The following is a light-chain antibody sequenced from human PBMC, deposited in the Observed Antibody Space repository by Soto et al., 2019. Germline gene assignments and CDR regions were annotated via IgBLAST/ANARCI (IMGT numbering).Light chain of an antibody. CDR3: QQRYTWPLT. CDR1: QSINNY. Sequence: EIVLTQSTATLSLSPGERATLSCRASQSINNYLAWYQQKPGPAPRLLIYDAFNRATGIPARFSGSGSGTDFTLTIRSLAPEDCAVYYCQQRYTWPLTFGGGTKVEIK. V-gene: IGKV3-11*01. CDR2: DAF. J-gene: IGKJ4*01.